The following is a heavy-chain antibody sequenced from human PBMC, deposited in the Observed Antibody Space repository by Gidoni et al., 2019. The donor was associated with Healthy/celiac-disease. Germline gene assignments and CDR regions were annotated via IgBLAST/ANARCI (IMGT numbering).Heavy chain of an antibody. J-gene: IGHJ2*01. D-gene: IGHD2-2*01. CDR3: ASVDCSSTSCYRCWYFDL. V-gene: IGHV4-34*01. CDR2: INHSGRT. CDR1: GGSFSGYY. Sequence: QVQLQQWGAGLLKPSETLSLTCAVYGGSFSGYYWSWIRQPPGNGLEWIGEINHSGRTNYNPSLKSRVTISVDTSKNQFSLKLSSVTAADTAVYYCASVDCSSTSCYRCWYFDLWGRGTLVTVSS.